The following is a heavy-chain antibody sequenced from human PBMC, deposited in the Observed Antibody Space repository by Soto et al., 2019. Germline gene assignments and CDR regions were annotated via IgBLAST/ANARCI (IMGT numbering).Heavy chain of an antibody. CDR2: IKQDGSER. J-gene: IGHJ4*02. CDR1: GFSISSHW. D-gene: IGHD3-16*01. CDR3: ARGFGLDY. Sequence: EVQLVESGGSLVQPGGSLRLSCAVSGFSISSHWMNWVRQAPGKGLEWVANIKQDGSERDYVASVKGRFTISRDNAKNSLFLQMNSLRAEDTAVYFCARGFGLDYWGQGILVIVSS. V-gene: IGHV3-7*05.